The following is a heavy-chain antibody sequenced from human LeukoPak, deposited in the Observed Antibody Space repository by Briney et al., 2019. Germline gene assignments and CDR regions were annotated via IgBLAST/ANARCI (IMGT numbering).Heavy chain of an antibody. CDR3: ARGCYGGNSAYYFDR. Sequence: GGSLRLSCTASGFTFSTCSMNWVRQAPGKGLEWLSYISTTSSTIYYADSVKGRFTISRDNAKNSLYLQMNSLRAEDTAVYYCARGCYGGNSAYYFDRWGQGTLVTVSS. CDR2: ISTTSSTI. V-gene: IGHV3-48*01. D-gene: IGHD4-23*01. J-gene: IGHJ4*02. CDR1: GFTFSTCS.